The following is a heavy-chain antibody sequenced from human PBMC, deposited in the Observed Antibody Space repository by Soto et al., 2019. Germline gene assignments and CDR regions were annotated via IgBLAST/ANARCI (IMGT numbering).Heavy chain of an antibody. Sequence: SETLSLTCTVSGGSISSYYWTWIRQPPGKGLEWIGYIYFSGSTNYNPSLKSRVTISVDTSKNQFSLQLSSVTAADTAVYYCARERGLLPYFDYWGQGILVTVSS. CDR2: IYFSGST. J-gene: IGHJ4*02. CDR1: GGSISSYY. D-gene: IGHD3-22*01. V-gene: IGHV4-59*01. CDR3: ARERGLLPYFDY.